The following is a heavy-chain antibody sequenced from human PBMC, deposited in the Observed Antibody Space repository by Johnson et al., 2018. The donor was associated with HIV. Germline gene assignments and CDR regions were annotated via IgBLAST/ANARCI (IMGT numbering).Heavy chain of an antibody. J-gene: IGHJ3*02. CDR2: VSGSGGRT. CDR1: GFTFSSYA. Sequence: VQLVESGGGLVQPGGSLRLSCAASGFTFSSYAMHWVRQAPGKGLEWVSVVSGSGGRTYYADSVKGRVTISRDNSKNTLYLQMNSLRAEDTAVYYCARGDYDILTGYAFDIWGQGTMVTVSS. CDR3: ARGDYDILTGYAFDI. D-gene: IGHD3-9*01. V-gene: IGHV3-23*04.